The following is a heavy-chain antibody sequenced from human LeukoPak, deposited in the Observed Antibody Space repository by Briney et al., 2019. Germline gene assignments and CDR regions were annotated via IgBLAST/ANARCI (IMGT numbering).Heavy chain of an antibody. Sequence: GGSLRLSSAASGFNFGTYAMGWVRQAPGKGLEWVSAMSASVGNTYYAASVKGRFTISRDSSKNTVYLQMNSLRVEDTAIYYCTKVRTYDSSGYYSHCFDYWGQGTLVTVSS. V-gene: IGHV3-23*01. J-gene: IGHJ4*02. CDR3: TKVRTYDSSGYYSHCFDY. CDR2: MSASVGNT. D-gene: IGHD3-22*01. CDR1: GFNFGTYA.